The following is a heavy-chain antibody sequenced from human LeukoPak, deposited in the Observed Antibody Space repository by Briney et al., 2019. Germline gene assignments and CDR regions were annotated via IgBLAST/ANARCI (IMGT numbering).Heavy chain of an antibody. J-gene: IGHJ4*02. CDR3: ATGDRIAAAGIPLLDY. Sequence: GASVKVSCKVSGYTLTELSMHWVRQAPGKGLEWMRGFDPEDGETIYAQKFQGRVTITEDTSTDTAYMELSSVSSEDTAVYYCATGDRIAAAGIPLLDYWGQGTLVTVSS. CDR2: FDPEDGET. D-gene: IGHD6-13*01. V-gene: IGHV1-24*01. CDR1: GYTLTELS.